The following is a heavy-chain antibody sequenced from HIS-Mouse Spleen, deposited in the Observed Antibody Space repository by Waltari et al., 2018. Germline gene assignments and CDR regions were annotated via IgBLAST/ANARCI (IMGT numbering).Heavy chain of an antibody. V-gene: IGHV4-39*07. D-gene: IGHD6-13*01. Sequence: QLQLQESGPGLVKPSETLSLTCTVSGRSISSSSYSWGWIRQPPGKGLGWIGSIYYSGSTYYNPSLKSRVTISVDTSKNQFSLKLSSVTAADTAVYYCAREIPYSSSWYDWYFDLWGRGTLVTVSS. CDR2: IYYSGST. CDR1: GRSISSSSYS. J-gene: IGHJ2*01. CDR3: AREIPYSSSWYDWYFDL.